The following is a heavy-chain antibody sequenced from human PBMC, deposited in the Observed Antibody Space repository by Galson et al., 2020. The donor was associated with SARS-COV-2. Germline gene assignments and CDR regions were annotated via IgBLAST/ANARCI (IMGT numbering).Heavy chain of an antibody. CDR2: ISYDGSNK. CDR1: GFTFSSYA. V-gene: IGHV3-30-3*01. Sequence: GGSLRLSCAASGFTFSSYAMHWVRQAPGKGLEWVAVISYDGSNKYYADSVKGRFTISRDNSKNTLYLQMNSLRAEDTAVYYCARDNLDETTMGYYYYGMDVWGQGTTVTVSS. J-gene: IGHJ6*02. CDR3: ARDNLDETTMGYYYYGMDV. D-gene: IGHD4-17*01.